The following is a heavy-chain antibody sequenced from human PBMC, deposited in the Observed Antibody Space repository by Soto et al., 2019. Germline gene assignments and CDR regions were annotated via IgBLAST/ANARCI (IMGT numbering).Heavy chain of an antibody. V-gene: IGHV3-23*01. Sequence: EVQLLESGGGLVQPGGSLRLSCAASGFTFSSYAMSWVRQAPGKGLEWVSAISGSGGSTYYADSVKGRFTISRDNSKKTLYLHMNSLRAEDTAVYYCAKAGTTGTSSFDYWGQGTLVTVSS. CDR2: ISGSGGST. CDR3: AKAGTTGTSSFDY. CDR1: GFTFSSYA. J-gene: IGHJ4*02. D-gene: IGHD1-1*01.